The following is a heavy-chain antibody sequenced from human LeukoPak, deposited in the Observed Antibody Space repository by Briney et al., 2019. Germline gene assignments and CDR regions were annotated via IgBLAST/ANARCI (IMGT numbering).Heavy chain of an antibody. CDR2: INYSGST. Sequence: SQTLSLTCTVSGGSISSDDYYWSWIRQPPGKGLEWIGYINYSGSTFHYNPSLKSRITILVDTSKNQFSLRLNSVTAADTAVYYCASTNCSSASCYGANWFDPWGQGTLVTVSS. CDR3: ASTNCSSASCYGANWFDP. J-gene: IGHJ5*02. D-gene: IGHD2-2*01. CDR1: GGSISSDDYY. V-gene: IGHV4-30-4*08.